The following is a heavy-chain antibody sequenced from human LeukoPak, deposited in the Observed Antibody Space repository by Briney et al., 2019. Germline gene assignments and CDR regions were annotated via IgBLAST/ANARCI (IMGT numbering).Heavy chain of an antibody. CDR2: INPNSGGT. D-gene: IGHD6-19*01. CDR3: ARDGWEWLVRYYFDY. CDR1: GYTFTGYY. V-gene: IGHV1-2*02. J-gene: IGHJ4*02. Sequence: ASVKVSCKASGYTFTGYYMHWVRQAPGQGLEWMGWINPNSGGTNYAQKFQGRVTMTRDTSIGTAYMELSRLRSDDTAVYYCARDGWEWLVRYYFDYWGQGTLVTVSS.